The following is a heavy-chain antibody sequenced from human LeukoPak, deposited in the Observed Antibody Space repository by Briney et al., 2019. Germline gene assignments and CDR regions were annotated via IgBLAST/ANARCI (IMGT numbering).Heavy chain of an antibody. CDR3: ARAFHPAVEDY. Sequence: KSSETLSLTCTVSGGSISSGGYYWSWIRQHPGKGLEWIGYIYYSGSTYYNPSLRSRVTISVDTSKNQFSLKLSSVTAADTAVYYCARAFHPAVEDYWGRGTLVTVSS. V-gene: IGHV4-31*03. D-gene: IGHD4-23*01. J-gene: IGHJ4*02. CDR2: IYYSGST. CDR1: GGSISSGGYY.